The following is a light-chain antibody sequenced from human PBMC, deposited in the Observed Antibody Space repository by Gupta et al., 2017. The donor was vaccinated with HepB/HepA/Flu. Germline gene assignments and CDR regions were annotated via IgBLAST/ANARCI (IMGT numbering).Light chain of an antibody. Sequence: GSPGQSVTISCTGTSSDVGDYVSWYQQYPGKGPKFMIYDVNKRPPGVPDRFSCSKSGTTASLTISGLQAEDEADYDCCCYVDRNNPDVFGTGTKVTVL. CDR1: SSDVGDY. V-gene: IGLV2-11*03. CDR3: CCYVDRNNPDV. CDR2: DVN. J-gene: IGLJ1*01.